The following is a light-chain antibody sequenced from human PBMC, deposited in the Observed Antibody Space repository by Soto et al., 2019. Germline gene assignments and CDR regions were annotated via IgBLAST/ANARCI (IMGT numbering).Light chain of an antibody. Sequence: EIVMTQSPATLSVSPGERAILSCRASQSVSSKLAWYQQKPGQAPRLLMFDASIRATGIPARFSGSGSGTQFTLTISSLQSEDSTVYYCQQYNNWPLTFGGGTKVEIK. J-gene: IGKJ4*01. V-gene: IGKV3-15*01. CDR1: QSVSSK. CDR3: QQYNNWPLT. CDR2: DAS.